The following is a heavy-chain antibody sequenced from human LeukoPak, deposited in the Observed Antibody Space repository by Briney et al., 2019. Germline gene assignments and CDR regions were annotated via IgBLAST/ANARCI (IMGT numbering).Heavy chain of an antibody. CDR1: GYTFTSYY. D-gene: IGHD3-10*01. CDR2: INPSGGST. CDR3: VRGLRFGESPLYFDY. Sequence: ASVKVSCKASGYTFTSYYMHWVRQAPGQGLEWMGIINPSGGSTSYAQKFQGRVTMTRETSTSTVYMELSRLRSEDTAVYYCVRGLRFGESPLYFDYWGQGTLVTVSS. J-gene: IGHJ4*02. V-gene: IGHV1-46*01.